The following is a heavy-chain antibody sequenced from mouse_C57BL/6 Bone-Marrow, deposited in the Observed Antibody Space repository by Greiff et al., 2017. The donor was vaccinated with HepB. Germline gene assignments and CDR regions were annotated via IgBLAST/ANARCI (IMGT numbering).Heavy chain of an antibody. CDR3: ARAWDHYAMDY. CDR2: ISDGGSYT. J-gene: IGHJ4*01. V-gene: IGHV5-4*01. CDR1: GFTFSSYA. D-gene: IGHD4-1*01. Sequence: EVQLVESGGGLVKPGGSLKLSCAASGFTFSSYAMSWVRQTPEKRLEWVATISDGGSYTYYPDNVKGRFTISRDNAKNNLYLQMSHLKSEDTAMYYVARAWDHYAMDYWGQGTSVTVSS.